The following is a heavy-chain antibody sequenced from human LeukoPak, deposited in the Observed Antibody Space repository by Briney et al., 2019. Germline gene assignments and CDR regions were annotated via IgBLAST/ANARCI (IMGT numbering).Heavy chain of an antibody. CDR2: ISWNSGSI. CDR1: GFTFDDYA. J-gene: IGHJ4*02. V-gene: IGHV3-9*01. CDR3: AKAARYCSGGSCPYYFDY. D-gene: IGHD2-15*01. Sequence: GRSLRLSCAASGFTFDDYAMHWVRQAPGKGLEWVSGISWNSGSIGYADSVKGRFTTSRDNAKNSLYLQMNSLRAEDTALYYCAKAARYCSGGSCPYYFDYWGQGTLVTVSS.